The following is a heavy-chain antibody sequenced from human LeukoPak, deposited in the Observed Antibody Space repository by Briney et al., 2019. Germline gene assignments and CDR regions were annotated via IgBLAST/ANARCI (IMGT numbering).Heavy chain of an antibody. V-gene: IGHV1-2*02. J-gene: IGHJ4*02. CDR2: INPNSGGT. D-gene: IGHD2-2*01. CDR1: GYTFTSYY. Sequence: GASVKVSCKASGYTFTSYYMHWVRQAPGQGLEWMGWINPNSGGTNYAQKFQGRVTMTRDTSISTAYMELSRLRSDDTAVYYCARDTVSGGVVVPAASDYWGQGTLVTVSS. CDR3: ARDTVSGGVVVPAASDY.